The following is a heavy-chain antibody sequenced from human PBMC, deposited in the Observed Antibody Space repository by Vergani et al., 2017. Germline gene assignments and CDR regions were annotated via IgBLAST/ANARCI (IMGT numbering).Heavy chain of an antibody. D-gene: IGHD3-22*01. Sequence: QVQLQQWGAGLLKPSETLSLTCAVYGGSFSGYYWSWIRQPPGMGLEWIGVINHSGSTNYNPSLKSRVTISVDTSKNQFSLKLSSVTAADTAVYYCARGYDSSGYYYVFDYWGQGTLVTVSS. J-gene: IGHJ4*02. CDR3: ARGYDSSGYYYVFDY. CDR1: GGSFSGYY. V-gene: IGHV4-34*01. CDR2: INHSGST.